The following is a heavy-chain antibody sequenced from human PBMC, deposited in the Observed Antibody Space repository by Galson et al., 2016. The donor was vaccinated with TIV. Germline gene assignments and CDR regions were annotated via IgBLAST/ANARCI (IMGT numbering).Heavy chain of an antibody. V-gene: IGHV2-5*02. CDR3: AVARGGGYNFDS. J-gene: IGHJ4*02. CDR1: GVSGIPSGVA. CDR2: IYWDGDK. D-gene: IGHD3-16*01. Sequence: PALVKPTQTLTLTCTLSGVSGIPSGVAVGWIRQPPGKALEWLALIYWDGDKRYSPSLKSRLTITKDTSKKQVVLTMANMDPLDTATYYCAVARGGGYNFDSWGQGTLVTVSS.